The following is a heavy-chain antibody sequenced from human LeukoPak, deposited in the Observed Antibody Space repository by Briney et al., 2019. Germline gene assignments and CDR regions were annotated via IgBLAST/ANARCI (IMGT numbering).Heavy chain of an antibody. V-gene: IGHV4-39*01. CDR3: AGQNYYNFWSALNWFEP. CDR1: GGSIRSSTYY. D-gene: IGHD3-3*01. CDR2: IFYSGST. J-gene: IGHJ5*02. Sequence: PSETLSLTCTVSGGSIRSSTYYWAWIRQPPGKGLEWIGSIFYSGSTYYNPSLKSRLTISVDTSNNHFSLNLNSVTAADTAVYFCAGQNYYNFWSALNWFEPWGQGTPVTVSS.